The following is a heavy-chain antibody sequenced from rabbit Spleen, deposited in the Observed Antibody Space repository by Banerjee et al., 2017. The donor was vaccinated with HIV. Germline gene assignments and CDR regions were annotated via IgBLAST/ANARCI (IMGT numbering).Heavy chain of an antibody. CDR1: GFSFSSSYW. J-gene: IGHJ6*01. Sequence: QEQLEESGGDLVKPEGSLTLTCTASGFSFSSSYWMCWVRQAPGEGLEWIACIRGGSSGSIYYANWAKGRFTITKTSSTVTLQVTSLTAADTATYFCARDSGTSFSSYGMDLWGQGTLVTVS. CDR2: IRGGSSGSI. D-gene: IGHD8-1*01. V-gene: IGHV1S45*01. CDR3: ARDSGTSFSSYGMDL.